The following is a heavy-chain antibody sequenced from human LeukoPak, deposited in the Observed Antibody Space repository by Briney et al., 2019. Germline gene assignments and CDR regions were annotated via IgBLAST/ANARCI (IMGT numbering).Heavy chain of an antibody. CDR3: AREASYDFWSGYYEYWFDP. CDR1: GGSFSGYS. V-gene: IGHV4-34*01. D-gene: IGHD3-3*01. Sequence: KPSETLSLTCAVYGGSFSGYSWSWIRQPPGKGLEWIGEINHSGSTNYNPSLKSRVTISVDTSKNQFSLKLSSVTAADTAVYYCAREASYDFWSGYYEYWFDPWSQGTLVTVSS. J-gene: IGHJ5*02. CDR2: INHSGST.